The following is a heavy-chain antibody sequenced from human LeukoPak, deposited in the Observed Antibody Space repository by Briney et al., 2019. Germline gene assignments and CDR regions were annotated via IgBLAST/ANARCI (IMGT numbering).Heavy chain of an antibody. Sequence: ASVKVSCKASGYTFTSYGISWVRQAPGQGLEWMGWISAYNGNTNYAQKLQGRVTMTTDTSTSTAYMELRSLRSDDTAVYYCARDRTGVHYPALTGTTAGDYWGQGTPVTVSS. CDR3: ARDRTGVHYPALTGTTAGDY. J-gene: IGHJ4*02. CDR1: GYTFTSYG. V-gene: IGHV1-18*01. D-gene: IGHD1-7*01. CDR2: ISAYNGNT.